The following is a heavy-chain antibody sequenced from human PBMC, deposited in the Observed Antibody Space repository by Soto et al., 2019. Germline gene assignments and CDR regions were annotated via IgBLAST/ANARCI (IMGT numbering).Heavy chain of an antibody. CDR1: GGTFSSYA. CDR2: IIPICGTA. CDR3: AREVSSTNWFDP. V-gene: IGHV1-69*01. J-gene: IGHJ5*02. D-gene: IGHD6-13*01. Sequence: QVQLVQSGAEVKKPGSSVKVSCKASGGTFSSYAISWVRQAPGQGLEWMGGIIPICGTANYAQKFKGRVTITANESTSTDYMELSSLRSEDTAAYYCAREVSSTNWFDPWGQGTLVTVSS.